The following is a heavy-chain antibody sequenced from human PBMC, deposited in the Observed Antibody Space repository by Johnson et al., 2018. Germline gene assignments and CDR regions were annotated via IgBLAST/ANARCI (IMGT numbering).Heavy chain of an antibody. CDR1: GGTFSTYT. D-gene: IGHD3-22*01. V-gene: IGHV1-69*02. J-gene: IGHJ3*02. CDR3: ARGATYESSGYYYGAFDI. CDR2: VVPILGIA. Sequence: KKPGSSVKVSCKASGGTFSTYTISWVRQAPGQGPEWMGRVVPILGIANYAQNFQGRVTITADKSTSTAYMELSSLRSEDTAVSYCARGATYESSGYYYGAFDIWGQGTMVTVSS.